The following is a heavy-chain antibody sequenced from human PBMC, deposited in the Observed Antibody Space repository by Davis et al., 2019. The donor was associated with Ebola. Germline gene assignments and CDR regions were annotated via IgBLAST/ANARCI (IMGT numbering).Heavy chain of an antibody. V-gene: IGHV1-69*10. J-gene: IGHJ2*01. CDR2: IIPILGIA. D-gene: IGHD4-17*01. CDR1: GGTLSSYA. Sequence: SVTVSCQASGGTLSSYAISRPRPLPEQGLEWMGGIIPILGIANYAQKFQGRVTITADESTSTGYMGLSSLRSEDTAVYYCARARQLEGTTVTPNLYFDLWGRGTLVTVSS. CDR3: ARARQLEGTTVTPNLYFDL.